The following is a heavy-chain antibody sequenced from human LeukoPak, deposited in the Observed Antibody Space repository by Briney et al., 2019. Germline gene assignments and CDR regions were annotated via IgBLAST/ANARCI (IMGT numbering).Heavy chain of an antibody. D-gene: IGHD6-13*01. J-gene: IGHJ4*02. Sequence: PVEVSGNASGYTFTLYYLHGVRQAPGQGHGWMGRINPISGGTNYAQQSQRRVTMTSDTSISTAYMELSRLRSDDAAVYYCSPASIAGAGNFGYWGQGTLVTVSS. CDR1: GYTFTLYY. V-gene: IGHV1-2*06. CDR2: INPISGGT. CDR3: SPASIAGAGNFGY.